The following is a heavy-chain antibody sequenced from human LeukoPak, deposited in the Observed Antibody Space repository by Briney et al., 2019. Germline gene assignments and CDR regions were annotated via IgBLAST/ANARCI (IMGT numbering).Heavy chain of an antibody. CDR3: ARDRESWLVPSLFDY. CDR1: GYSISSGYY. Sequence: SEALSLTCAVSGYSISSGYYWGWIRQPPGKGLEWIGGIYHSGSTYYNPSLKSRVAISVDTSKNQFSLKLSSVTAADTAVYYCARDRESWLVPSLFDYWGQGTLVTVSS. J-gene: IGHJ4*02. D-gene: IGHD6-19*01. CDR2: IYHSGST. V-gene: IGHV4-38-2*02.